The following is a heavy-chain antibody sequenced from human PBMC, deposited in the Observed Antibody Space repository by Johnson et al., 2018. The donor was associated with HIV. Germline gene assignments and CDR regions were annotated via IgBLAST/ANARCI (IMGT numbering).Heavy chain of an antibody. Sequence: EWVSSISGSGGSTYYADSVKGQFTISRDNSKNTLYLQMNSLRAEDTAVYYCARELSGDAFDIWGQGTMVTVSS. CDR2: ISGSGGST. D-gene: IGHD1-26*01. V-gene: IGHV3-23*01. J-gene: IGHJ3*02. CDR3: ARELSGDAFDI.